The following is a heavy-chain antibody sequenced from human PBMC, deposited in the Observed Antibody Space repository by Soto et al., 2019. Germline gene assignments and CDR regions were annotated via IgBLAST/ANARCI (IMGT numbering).Heavy chain of an antibody. CDR2: INSDGSST. CDR1: GFTFSSYW. V-gene: IGHV3-74*01. D-gene: IGHD6-19*01. Sequence: PGGSLRLSCAASGFTFSSYWMQWVRQAPGKGLVWVSRINSDGSSTSYADSVKGRLTISRDNAKNTLYLQMNSLRAEDTAVYYCAKGYSSGWGPDYFDYWGQGTLVTVSS. J-gene: IGHJ4*02. CDR3: AKGYSSGWGPDYFDY.